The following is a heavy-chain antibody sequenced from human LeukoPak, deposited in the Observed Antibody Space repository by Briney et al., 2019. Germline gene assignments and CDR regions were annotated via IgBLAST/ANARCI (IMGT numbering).Heavy chain of an antibody. Sequence: GGSLRLSCAASGFTFSSSAMSWVRQAPGKGLYWVSAFSGSGTGTYYADSVKGRFTISRDNSKNTLYLQMNSLRAEDTAVYYCAKEGGTGTRFDYWGQGTLVTVSS. J-gene: IGHJ4*02. CDR1: GFTFSSSA. V-gene: IGHV3-23*01. D-gene: IGHD1-7*01. CDR3: AKEGGTGTRFDY. CDR2: FSGSGTGT.